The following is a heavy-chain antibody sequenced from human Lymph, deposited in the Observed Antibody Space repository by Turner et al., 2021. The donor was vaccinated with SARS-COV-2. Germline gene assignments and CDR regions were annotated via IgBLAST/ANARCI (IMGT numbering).Heavy chain of an antibody. V-gene: IGHV3-23*01. CDR3: AKDRFTLSSGWEDY. D-gene: IGHD6-19*01. Sequence: EVQLLESGGGLVQPGGSLRLSCAASGFTFSSYALNWVRQGPGKGVGWVPDISGRGGRKYYEGTVKSRVNISRDNSKNTLYRQMNSQRAEDTAIYYCAKDRFTLSSGWEDYWGQGALVTVSS. J-gene: IGHJ4*02. CDR1: GFTFSSYA. CDR2: ISGRGGRK.